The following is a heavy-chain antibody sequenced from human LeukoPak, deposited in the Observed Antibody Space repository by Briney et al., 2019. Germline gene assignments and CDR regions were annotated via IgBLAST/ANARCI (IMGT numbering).Heavy chain of an antibody. V-gene: IGHV4-4*07. D-gene: IGHD2-15*01. CDR2: IYTSGST. CDR3: ARDSHSVDTATPRGFDP. Sequence: SETLSLTCTVSGGSISSYYWSWIRQPAGKGLEWIGRIYTSGSTNYNASLKSRVSMSVDTSKNQFSLKLRSVTAADTAVYYCARDSHSVDTATPRGFDPWGQGTLVTVSS. CDR1: GGSISSYY. J-gene: IGHJ5*02.